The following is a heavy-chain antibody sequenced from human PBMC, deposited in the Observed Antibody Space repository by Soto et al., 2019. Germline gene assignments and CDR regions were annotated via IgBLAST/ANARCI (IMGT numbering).Heavy chain of an antibody. Sequence: QVQLQESGPGLVKPSETLSLTCSVSGGSIGSYYWSWIRQPPGKGLEWIGCLYYSGSTNYNPSLKSSVTISVDTSKSQSSLKVSSVTAADTAVYYCARGGWRQIDYWGQGTLVTVSS. V-gene: IGHV4-59*08. J-gene: IGHJ4*02. CDR2: LYYSGST. D-gene: IGHD3-3*01. CDR1: GGSIGSYY. CDR3: ARGGWRQIDY.